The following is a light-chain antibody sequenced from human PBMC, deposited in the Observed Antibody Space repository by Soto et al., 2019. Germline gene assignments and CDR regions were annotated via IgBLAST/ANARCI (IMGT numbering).Light chain of an antibody. J-gene: IGKJ1*01. CDR2: KAS. CDR1: QSISSW. V-gene: IGKV1-5*03. Sequence: IQMTQSPSTLSASVGDIVTITCRASQSISSWLAWYQQKPGKAPKLLIHKASSLQSGVPSRFSGSGSGTEFTLTISSLQPDDFATEYCQQYNTYPWTFGQGTQVEIK. CDR3: QQYNTYPWT.